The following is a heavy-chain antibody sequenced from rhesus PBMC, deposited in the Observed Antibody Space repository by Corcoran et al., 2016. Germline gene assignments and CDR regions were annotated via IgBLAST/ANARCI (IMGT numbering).Heavy chain of an antibody. D-gene: IGHD3-9*01. J-gene: IGHJ6*01. V-gene: IGHV3-54*02. Sequence: EVQLVESGGGLVQPGGSLRLSCAASGFTFSSYGMHWVRQAPGKGLEWVAVISYDVSKKYYADSVKDQFTNSRDNSKNMLYLQMNNLKLEDTAMYYCARDWGYEDDYGYYYYGLDSWGQGVVVTVSS. CDR3: ARDWGYEDDYGYYYYGLDS. CDR2: ISYDVSKK. CDR1: GFTFSSYG.